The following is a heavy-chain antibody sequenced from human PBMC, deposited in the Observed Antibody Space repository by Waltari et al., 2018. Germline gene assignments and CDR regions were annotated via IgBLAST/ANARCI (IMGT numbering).Heavy chain of an antibody. Sequence: QVQLVQSGAEVKKPGASVKVSCKASGYTFTGYYMHWVRQAPGQGLEWMGRINPNSGGTNYAQKFQGRVTMTRDTSISTAYMELSRLRSDDTAVYYCAREARYYDFWSGPDAFDIWGQGTMVTVSS. CDR1: GYTFTGYY. V-gene: IGHV1-2*06. J-gene: IGHJ3*02. D-gene: IGHD3-3*01. CDR2: INPNSGGT. CDR3: AREARYYDFWSGPDAFDI.